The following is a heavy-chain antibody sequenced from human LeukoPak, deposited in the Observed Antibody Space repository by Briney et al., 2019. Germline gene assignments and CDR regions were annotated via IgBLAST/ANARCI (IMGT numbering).Heavy chain of an antibody. D-gene: IGHD3-9*01. Sequence: SETLSLTCGVSGYSISSGYQWAWIRQSPGKGLEWIGSIYHSGSAHYNPSLKSRVTISVETSKNQFSLKLSSVTAADTAVYYCASALMYYDILTGYTDIYYYYYGMDVWGKGTTVTVSS. CDR3: ASALMYYDILTGYTDIYYYYYGMDV. CDR2: IYHSGSA. J-gene: IGHJ6*04. CDR1: GYSISSGYQ. V-gene: IGHV4-38-2*01.